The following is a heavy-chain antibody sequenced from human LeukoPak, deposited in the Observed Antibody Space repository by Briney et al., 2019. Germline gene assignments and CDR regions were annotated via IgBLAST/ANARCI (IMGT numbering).Heavy chain of an antibody. CDR1: GFTFSSYA. CDR3: AKDEGYCSSTSCPDY. D-gene: IGHD2-2*01. CDR2: ISGSGGST. Sequence: GGSLRLSCAASGFTFSSYAMSWVRQAPGKGLEWVSGISGSGGSTYYADSVKGRFTISRDNSKNTLYLQMNSLRAEDTAVYYCAKDEGYCSSTSCPDYWGQGTLVTVSS. V-gene: IGHV3-23*01. J-gene: IGHJ4*02.